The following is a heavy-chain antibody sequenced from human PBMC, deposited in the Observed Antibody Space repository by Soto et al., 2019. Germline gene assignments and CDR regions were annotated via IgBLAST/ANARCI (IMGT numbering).Heavy chain of an antibody. V-gene: IGHV1-18*01. Sequence: QVQLVQSGAEVKKPGASVKVSCKASGYTFTSYGITWVRQAPGQGLEWMGWISAYNGNTNYAQKLQGRVTMTTGTSTGTGYMEPRSLRSDDTAVYYCACDIVATVFDYWGQGTLVTVSS. CDR2: ISAYNGNT. J-gene: IGHJ4*02. D-gene: IGHD5-12*01. CDR3: ACDIVATVFDY. CDR1: GYTFTSYG.